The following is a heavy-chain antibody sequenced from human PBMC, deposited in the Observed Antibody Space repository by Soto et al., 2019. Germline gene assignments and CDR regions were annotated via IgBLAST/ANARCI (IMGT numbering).Heavy chain of an antibody. CDR3: ARVGSRSLTKY. CDR1: GFTVSDDY. D-gene: IGHD2-8*01. Sequence: EVQLVESGGDLIQPGGSLRLSCAASGFTVSDDYMSWVRQAPGKGLEWVSVLFSGGSTFYADSVKGRFTTSRDNSKNTVFLQMNSLRADDRAVYYCARVGSRSLTKYWGQGTLVTVSA. CDR2: LFSGGST. V-gene: IGHV3-53*01. J-gene: IGHJ4*02.